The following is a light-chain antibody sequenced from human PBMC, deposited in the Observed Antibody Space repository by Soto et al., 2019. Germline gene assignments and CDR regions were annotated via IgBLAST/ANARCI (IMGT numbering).Light chain of an antibody. V-gene: IGKV1-5*03. J-gene: IGKJ2*01. CDR2: KAS. CDR1: QTISSW. Sequence: DIQMTQSPSTLSGSVGDRVTITCRASQTISSWLAWYQQKPGKAPKLLIYKASTLKSGVPSRFSGSGSGTDFSLTISRLEPEDFAVYYCHQYDNAPQTYGQGTKVDI. CDR3: HQYDNAPQT.